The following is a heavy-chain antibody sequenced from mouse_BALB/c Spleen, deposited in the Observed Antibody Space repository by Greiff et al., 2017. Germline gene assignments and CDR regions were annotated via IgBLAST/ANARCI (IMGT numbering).Heavy chain of an antibody. CDR1: GYTFTSYW. J-gene: IGHJ4*01. Sequence: QVQLQQSGAELAKPGASVKMSCKASGYTFTSYWMHWVKQRPGQGLEWIGYINPSTGYTEYNQKFKDKATLTADKSSRTAYMQLSSLTSEDSAVYYCARRYGNYVGAMDYWGQGTSVTVSS. CDR3: ARRYGNYVGAMDY. D-gene: IGHD2-10*02. V-gene: IGHV1-7*01. CDR2: INPSTGYT.